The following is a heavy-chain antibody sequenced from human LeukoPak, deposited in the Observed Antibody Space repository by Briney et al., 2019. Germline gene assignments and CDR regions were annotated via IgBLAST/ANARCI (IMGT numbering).Heavy chain of an antibody. Sequence: SVKVSCKASGCTFSGYYMHLVRLAPGHGLEWMGWSNPNIGGTKYAQKSLGRVTMTRDTSISTSYIELSSLRSDDTGVYYCARTKCGGDCTTVYYYYGMDVWGQGTTVTVSS. V-gene: IGHV1-2*02. CDR2: SNPNIGGT. CDR1: GCTFSGYY. J-gene: IGHJ6*02. D-gene: IGHD2-21*02. CDR3: ARTKCGGDCTTVYYYYGMDV.